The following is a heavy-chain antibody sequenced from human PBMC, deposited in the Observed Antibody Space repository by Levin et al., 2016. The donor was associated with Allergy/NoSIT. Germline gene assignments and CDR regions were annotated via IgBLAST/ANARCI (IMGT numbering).Heavy chain of an antibody. CDR3: ARLRYFDWYAFDI. J-gene: IGHJ3*02. Sequence: WIRQPPGKGLEYVSAISSNGGSTYYADSVKGRFTISRDNSKNTLYLQMSSLRAEDTAVYYCARLRYFDWYAFDIWGQGTMVTVSS. D-gene: IGHD3-9*01. CDR2: ISSNGGST. V-gene: IGHV3-64D*06.